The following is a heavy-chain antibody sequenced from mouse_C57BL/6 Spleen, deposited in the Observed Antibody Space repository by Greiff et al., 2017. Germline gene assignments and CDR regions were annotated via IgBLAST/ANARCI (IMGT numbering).Heavy chain of an antibody. CDR2: IDPSDSYT. D-gene: IGHD2-3*01. Sequence: QVQLQQPGAELVKPGASVKLSCKASGYTFTSYWMQWVKQRPGQGLEWIGEIDPSDSYTNYNQKFKGKATLTVDTSSSTAYMQLSSLTSEDSAVYYCARKSYDPYWYFDVWGTGTTVTVSS. J-gene: IGHJ1*03. CDR1: GYTFTSYW. CDR3: ARKSYDPYWYFDV. V-gene: IGHV1-50*01.